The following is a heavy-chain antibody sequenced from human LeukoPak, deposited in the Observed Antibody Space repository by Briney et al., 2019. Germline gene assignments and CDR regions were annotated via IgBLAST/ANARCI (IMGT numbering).Heavy chain of an antibody. V-gene: IGHV3-48*01. Sequence: GGSLRLSCAASGFTFSSYSMNWVRQAPGKGLEWVSYISSSSSTIYYADSVKGRFTISRDNSKNTLYLQMNSLRAEDTAVYYCAKLGSGFYDDGGPWGQGTLVTVSS. CDR1: GFTFSSYS. D-gene: IGHD5/OR15-5a*01. CDR2: ISSSSSTI. J-gene: IGHJ5*02. CDR3: AKLGSGFYDDGGP.